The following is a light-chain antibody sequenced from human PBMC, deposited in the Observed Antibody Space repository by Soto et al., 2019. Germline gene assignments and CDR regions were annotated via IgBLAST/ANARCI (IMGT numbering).Light chain of an antibody. V-gene: IGKV1-39*01. J-gene: IGKJ1*01. CDR1: QSINTY. CDR3: QQSYSSPPT. Sequence: IEVTQSPSSLSASVGDRVTITCRASQSINTYLSWYQQKPGKAPKLLIFAASSLQSGVPSRFSGSRSGPDFTLTISSLQPEDFATYYCQQSYSSPPTFGQGTKVDIK. CDR2: AAS.